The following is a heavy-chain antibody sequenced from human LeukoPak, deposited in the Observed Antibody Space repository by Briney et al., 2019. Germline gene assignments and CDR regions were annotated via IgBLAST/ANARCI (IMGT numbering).Heavy chain of an antibody. D-gene: IGHD6-19*01. V-gene: IGHV4-39*01. J-gene: IGHJ5*02. Sequence: PETLSLTCTVSGGSISSSSYYWGWIRQPPGKGLEWIGSIYYSGSTYYNPSLKSRVTISVDTSKNQFSLKLSSVTAADTAVYYCASLWVSGWYRGRFDPWGQGTLVTVSS. CDR3: ASLWVSGWYRGRFDP. CDR1: GGSISSSSYY. CDR2: IYYSGST.